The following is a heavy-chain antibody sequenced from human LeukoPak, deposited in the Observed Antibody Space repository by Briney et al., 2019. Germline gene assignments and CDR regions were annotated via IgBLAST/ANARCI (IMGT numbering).Heavy chain of an antibody. J-gene: IGHJ4*02. Sequence: GGSLRLSCAASGFTFSDAWMNWVRQAPGKGLEWVGRIKSEVDSGTIDYGTPVEGRFTISRDDSNNRLYLQMNNLKTEDTAVYYCTMEDLDTIFDHWGQGTLVTVSS. CDR2: IKSEVDSGTI. D-gene: IGHD5-18*01. V-gene: IGHV3-15*01. CDR3: TMEDLDTIFDH. CDR1: GFTFSDAW.